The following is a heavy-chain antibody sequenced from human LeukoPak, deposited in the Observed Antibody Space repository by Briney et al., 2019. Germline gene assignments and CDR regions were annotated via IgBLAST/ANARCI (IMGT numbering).Heavy chain of an antibody. CDR2: IWYDGSSK. CDR3: ARGNYYNSGSLDY. CDR1: EFTFTTYG. V-gene: IGHV3-33*01. Sequence: GGSLRLSCAASEFTFTTYGMHWVRQAPGKGLEWVAVIWYDGSSKYYADSVKGRFTISRDNSKNTLYLQVNSLRAEDTAVYYCARGNYYNSGSLDYWGQGTLVTVSS. J-gene: IGHJ4*02. D-gene: IGHD3-10*01.